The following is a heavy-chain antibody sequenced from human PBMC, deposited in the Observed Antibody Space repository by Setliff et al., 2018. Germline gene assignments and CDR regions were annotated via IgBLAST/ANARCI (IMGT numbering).Heavy chain of an antibody. CDR3: ASAGYCSSTSCRSYDY. CDR1: GGTFSSYA. J-gene: IGHJ4*02. D-gene: IGHD2-2*01. Sequence: ASVKVSCKASGGTFSSYAISWVRQAPGQGLEWMGRIIPIFGTANYAQKFQGRVTITADRSTSTAYMELSSLRSEDTAVYYCASAGYCSSTSCRSYDYWGQGTLVTVSS. CDR2: IIPIFGTA. V-gene: IGHV1-69*06.